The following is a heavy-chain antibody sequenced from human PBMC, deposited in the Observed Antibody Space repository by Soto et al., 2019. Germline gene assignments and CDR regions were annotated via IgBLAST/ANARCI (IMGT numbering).Heavy chain of an antibody. CDR1: GGSISSGGYY. J-gene: IGHJ4*02. D-gene: IGHD6-19*01. V-gene: IGHV4-31*03. CDR2: IYYSVRT. CDR3: ARTPLGWLRSVVGYYFDY. Sequence: QVQLQESGPGLVKPSQTLSLTCTVSGGSISSGGYYWSWIRQHPGKGLEWIGYIYYSVRTYYNPSLKSRVTMSVDTSKNQFSLKLSSVTAAVTAVYYCARTPLGWLRSVVGYYFDYWGQGTLVIVSS.